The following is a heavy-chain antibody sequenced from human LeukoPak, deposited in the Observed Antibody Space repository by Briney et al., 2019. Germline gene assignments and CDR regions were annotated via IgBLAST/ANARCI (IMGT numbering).Heavy chain of an antibody. Sequence: PGGSLRLSCAASGFTFSSYSMNCVRRAPGRGLEWVSSISSSSSYIYYADSVKGRFTISRDNAKNSLYLQMTSLRAEDTAVYYCAREMSPYYYDSSGLWGKGNTVTVSS. J-gene: IGHJ6*04. V-gene: IGHV3-21*01. CDR3: AREMSPYYYDSSGL. D-gene: IGHD3-22*01. CDR2: ISSSSSYI. CDR1: GFTFSSYS.